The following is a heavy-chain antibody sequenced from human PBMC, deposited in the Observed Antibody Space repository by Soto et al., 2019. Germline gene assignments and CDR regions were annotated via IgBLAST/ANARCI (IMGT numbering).Heavy chain of an antibody. CDR2: VSHDGSNQ. CDR3: AKNLLANSPYYYYYYGMDV. CDR1: GFAFSSYG. V-gene: IGHV3-30*18. J-gene: IGHJ6*02. Sequence: QVQLVESGGGVVQPGRSLRLSCAASGFAFSSYGIHWVRQAPGKGLEWVAVVSHDGSNQYYPDSVKGRFTISRDKSKNTMYLQMNSLSAEDTAVYYCAKNLLANSPYYYYYYGMDVWGQGTTVTVSS. D-gene: IGHD2-15*01.